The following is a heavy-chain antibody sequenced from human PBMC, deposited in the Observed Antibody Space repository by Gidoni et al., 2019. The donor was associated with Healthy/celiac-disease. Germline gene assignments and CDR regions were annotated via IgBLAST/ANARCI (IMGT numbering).Heavy chain of an antibody. Sequence: EVQLVESGGGLVKPGGSLRLSCAASGFTFRSYSMTWLRQAPGKGLEWVSSISSMSSDIYYADSVKGRFTISRDNAKNSLYLQMNSLRAEDTAVYYCARVTYSSSSTVFDPWGQGTLVTVSS. D-gene: IGHD6-6*01. CDR3: ARVTYSSSSTVFDP. CDR1: GFTFRSYS. V-gene: IGHV3-21*01. CDR2: ISSMSSDI. J-gene: IGHJ5*02.